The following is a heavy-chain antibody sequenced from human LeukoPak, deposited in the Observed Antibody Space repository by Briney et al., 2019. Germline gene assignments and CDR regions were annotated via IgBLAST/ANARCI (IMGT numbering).Heavy chain of an antibody. D-gene: IGHD2-15*01. CDR3: ARVGRPHYFDY. CDR1: GFTFSSYE. J-gene: IGHJ4*02. Sequence: GGSLRLSCAASGFTFSSYEMNWVRQAPGKGLEWVSYISSSGSTIYYADSVKGRFAISRDNAKNSLYLQMNSLRAEDTAVYYCARVGRPHYFDYWGQGTLVTVSS. CDR2: ISSSGSTI. V-gene: IGHV3-48*03.